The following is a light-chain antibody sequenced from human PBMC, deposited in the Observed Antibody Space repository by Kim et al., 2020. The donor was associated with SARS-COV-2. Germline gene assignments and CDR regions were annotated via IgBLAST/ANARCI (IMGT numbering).Light chain of an antibody. Sequence: DIQMTQSPSSLSASVGDRVTITCRASQTITTYLNWYQQKPGKAPNLLIYAASRLQSGVPSRFSGSGSGTDFTLTISSLQPEDFATYFCQQTYTTPPTFGQGTMVDIK. J-gene: IGKJ1*01. V-gene: IGKV1-39*01. CDR3: QQTYTTPPT. CDR2: AAS. CDR1: QTITTY.